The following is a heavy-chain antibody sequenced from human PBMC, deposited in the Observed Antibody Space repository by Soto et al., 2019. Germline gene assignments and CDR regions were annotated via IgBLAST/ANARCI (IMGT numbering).Heavy chain of an antibody. Sequence: ASVKVSCKASGYTFTSYGISWVRQAPGQGLEWMGWISAYNGNTNYAQKLQGRVTMTTDTSTSTAYMELRSLRSDDTAVSYCARDEVVVAATDHWFDPWGQGTLVTVSS. V-gene: IGHV1-18*01. J-gene: IGHJ5*02. D-gene: IGHD2-15*01. CDR1: GYTFTSYG. CDR3: ARDEVVVAATDHWFDP. CDR2: ISAYNGNT.